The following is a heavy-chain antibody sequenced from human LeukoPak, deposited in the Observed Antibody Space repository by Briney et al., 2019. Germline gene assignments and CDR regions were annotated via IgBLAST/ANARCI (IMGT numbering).Heavy chain of an antibody. CDR3: ARGIDDILTGPPDAFDI. J-gene: IGHJ3*02. CDR1: GGTFSRYA. CDR2: IIPIFGTA. V-gene: IGHV1-69*13. Sequence: GASVKVSCKASGGTFSRYAISWVRQAPGEGLEWMGGIIPIFGTANYAQKFQGRVTITADESTSTAYMELGSLRSEDTAVYYCARGIDDILTGPPDAFDIWGQGTMVTVSS. D-gene: IGHD3-9*01.